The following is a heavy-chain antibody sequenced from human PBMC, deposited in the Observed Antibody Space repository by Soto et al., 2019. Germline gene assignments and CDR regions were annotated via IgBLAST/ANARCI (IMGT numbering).Heavy chain of an antibody. CDR1: GGSISSSSYY. CDR3: ARRRGGDSSGYYFDY. Sequence: SETLSLTCTVSGGSISSSSYYWGWIRQPPGKGLEWIGSIYYSGSTYYNPSLKSRVTISVDTSKNQFSLKLSSVTAADTAVYYCARRRGGDSSGYYFDYWGQGTLVTVSS. J-gene: IGHJ4*02. D-gene: IGHD3-22*01. CDR2: IYYSGST. V-gene: IGHV4-39*01.